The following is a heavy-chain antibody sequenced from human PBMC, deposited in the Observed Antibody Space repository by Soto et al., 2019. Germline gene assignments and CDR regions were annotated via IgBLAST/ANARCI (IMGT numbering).Heavy chain of an antibody. Sequence: QVQLVQSGAEVKKPGSSVKVSCKSSGGTFSNYGFSWVRQAPGQGLECMGVIVPIFGAEHPQKFQGRVTSTTAETTNTLFMEPRIMRSEDTAVYYCARGGSDYEGSGYYQVHVGGQGITVTVS. CDR3: ARGGSDYEGSGYYQVHV. V-gene: IGHV1-69*05. D-gene: IGHD3-22*01. CDR1: GGTFSNYG. CDR2: IVPIFGA. J-gene: IGHJ6*02.